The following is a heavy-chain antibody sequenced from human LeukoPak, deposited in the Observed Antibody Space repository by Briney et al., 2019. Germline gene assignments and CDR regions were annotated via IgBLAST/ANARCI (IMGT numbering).Heavy chain of an antibody. CDR1: GFTFSSYA. J-gene: IGHJ4*02. Sequence: GRSLRLSCAASGFTFSSYAMHWVRQAPGKGLEWVAVISYDGSNKYYADSVKGRFTISRDNSKNTLYLQMNSLRAEDTAVYYCARDRRYSYGAAFDYWGQGTLVTVSS. CDR3: ARDRRYSYGAAFDY. CDR2: ISYDGSNK. D-gene: IGHD5-18*01. V-gene: IGHV3-30-3*01.